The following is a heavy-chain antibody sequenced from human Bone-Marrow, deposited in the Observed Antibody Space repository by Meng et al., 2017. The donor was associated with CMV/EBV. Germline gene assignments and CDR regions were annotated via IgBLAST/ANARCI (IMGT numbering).Heavy chain of an antibody. Sequence: GGSLRLSCAASGFTFSTYWMSWVRQAPGKGLEWVANIRQDGSGRHYVASVKGRFTISRDNAKNSFYLQMNSLRAGDTAVYYCVRDGLRCGSTTRLRNFGMDVWGQGTTVTVSS. V-gene: IGHV3-7*01. CDR2: IRQDGSGR. D-gene: IGHD2-2*01. CDR1: GFTFSTYW. J-gene: IGHJ6*02. CDR3: VRDGLRCGSTTRLRNFGMDV.